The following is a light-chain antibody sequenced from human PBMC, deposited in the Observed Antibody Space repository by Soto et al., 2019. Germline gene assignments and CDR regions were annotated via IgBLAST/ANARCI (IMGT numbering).Light chain of an antibody. Sequence: AIQLTQSPSSLSASVGDRVSISFRGSQCISTLLAWYQQKPGKAPKVLIYESWLLQSGVPSRFSGSGSGTDFTLTISSLQPEDFATYYCQHFKSFPITFGQGTRLEIK. CDR1: QCISTL. J-gene: IGKJ5*01. CDR3: QHFKSFPIT. CDR2: ESW. V-gene: IGKV1-13*02.